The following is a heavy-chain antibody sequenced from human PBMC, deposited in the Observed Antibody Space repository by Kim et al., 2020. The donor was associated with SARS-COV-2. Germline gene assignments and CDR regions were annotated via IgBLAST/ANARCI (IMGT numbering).Heavy chain of an antibody. CDR3: ARRSKWNYYGSGSIYGMDV. CDR2: IYYSGST. CDR1: GGSISSSSYY. J-gene: IGHJ6*02. Sequence: SETLSLTCTVSGGSISSSSYYWGWIRQPPGKGLEWIGSIYYSGSTYYNPSLKSRVTISVDTSKNQFSLKLSSVTAADTAVYYCARRSKWNYYGSGSIYGMDVWGQGTTVTVSS. D-gene: IGHD3-10*01. V-gene: IGHV4-39*01.